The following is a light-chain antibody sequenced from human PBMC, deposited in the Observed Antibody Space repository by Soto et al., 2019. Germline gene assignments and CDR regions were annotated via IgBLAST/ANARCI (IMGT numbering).Light chain of an antibody. CDR3: AAWDDSLNGLV. CDR1: SSNIGSNT. V-gene: IGLV1-44*01. Sequence: QSVLTQPPSASGTPGQRVTISCSGSSSNIGSNTVNWYQQVQGTAPKLLIYSNNQRPSGVPDRLSGSKSGTSASLAISGLQSEDEADYYCAAWDDSLNGLVFGGGTKVTVL. CDR2: SNN. J-gene: IGLJ2*01.